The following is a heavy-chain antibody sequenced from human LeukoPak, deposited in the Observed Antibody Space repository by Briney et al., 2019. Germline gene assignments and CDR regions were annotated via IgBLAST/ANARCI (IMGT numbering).Heavy chain of an antibody. CDR3: AKWYNYYDSSGQDGMDV. Sequence: PGGSLRLSCAASGFTFSNYWMHWVRQTPGKGLVWVSRINNDGSTTYYADSVKGRFTISRDNSKNTLYLQMNSLRAEDTAVYYCAKWYNYYDSSGQDGMDVWGKGTTVTISS. V-gene: IGHV3-74*01. D-gene: IGHD3-22*01. CDR1: GFTFSNYW. CDR2: INNDGSTT. J-gene: IGHJ6*04.